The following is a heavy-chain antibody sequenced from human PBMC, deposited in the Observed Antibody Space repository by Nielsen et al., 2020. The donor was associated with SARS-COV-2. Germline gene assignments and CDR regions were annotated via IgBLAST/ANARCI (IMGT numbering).Heavy chain of an antibody. V-gene: IGHV1-24*01. D-gene: IGHD3/OR15-3a*01. CDR1: GYSLTEIS. J-gene: IGHJ6*02. CDR2: FDPEDGET. Sequence: ASVKVSCKVSGYSLTEISFHWVRQAPGKGLEWMGGFDPEDGETISAQKFQGTVTMTRDASISTVYMELTSDDTAVYYCARARATIFGLVMSYGMDVWGQGTTVAVSS. CDR3: ARARATIFGLVMSYGMDV.